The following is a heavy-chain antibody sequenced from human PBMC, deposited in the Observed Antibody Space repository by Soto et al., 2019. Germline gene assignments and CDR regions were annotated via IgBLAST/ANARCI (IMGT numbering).Heavy chain of an antibody. Sequence: PGGSLRLSCAASGFTFSSYWMSWVRQAPGKGLEWVANIKQDGSEKYYVDSVKGRFTISRDNAKNSLYLQMNSLRAEDTAVYYCASLGYFDWLLAYYCYGMDVWGQGTTVTVSS. CDR1: GFTFSSYW. CDR3: ASLGYFDWLLAYYCYGMDV. V-gene: IGHV3-7*05. D-gene: IGHD3-9*01. J-gene: IGHJ6*02. CDR2: IKQDGSEK.